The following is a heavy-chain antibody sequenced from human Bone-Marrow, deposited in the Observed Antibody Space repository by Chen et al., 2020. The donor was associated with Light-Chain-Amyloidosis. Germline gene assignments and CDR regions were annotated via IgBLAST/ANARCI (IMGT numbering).Heavy chain of an antibody. J-gene: IGHJ4*02. CDR2: IDPSDGGT. V-gene: IGHV1-46*02. CDR3: ASGWYDSGWHDY. CDR1: GYPFHFYH. Sequence: QVQLVQSGADVKKPGASVSISCTTSGYPFHFYHIHWMRQAPGQGLEWLGRIDPSDGGTNYAQNLQGRVSMTRDTSTATVYMDLKHLRSEDTAVYFCASGWYDSGWHDYWGQGTLVTVSS. D-gene: IGHD6-25*01.